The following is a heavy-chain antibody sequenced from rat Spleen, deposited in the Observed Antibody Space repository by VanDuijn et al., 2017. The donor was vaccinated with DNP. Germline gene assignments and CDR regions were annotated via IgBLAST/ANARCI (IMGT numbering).Heavy chain of an antibody. Sequence: QVQLKESGPGLVQPSQTLSLTCTVSGFSLTSYHVSWVRQPPGKGLEWMGIIWTGGSTEENSALRSRLTISRDTSKSQIFLKTNSLQTEDTATYYCAIDREFITIADWGQGVMVTVSS. CDR2: IWTGGST. J-gene: IGHJ2*01. D-gene: IGHD1-2*01. CDR3: AIDREFITIAD. CDR1: GFSLTSYH. V-gene: IGHV2-43*01.